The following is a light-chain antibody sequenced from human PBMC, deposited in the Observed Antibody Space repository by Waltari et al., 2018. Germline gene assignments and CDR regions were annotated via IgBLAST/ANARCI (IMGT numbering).Light chain of an antibody. CDR2: GAS. J-gene: IGKJ1*01. V-gene: IGKV3-15*01. CDR3: QQYNNWPPWT. Sequence: EIVMTQSPATLSVSPGERATLSCRARQSVSSNVAWYQQKPGQAPRLRIYGASTRATGIPARFSGSGSGTEFTLTISSLQSEDFAVYYCQQYNNWPPWTFGQGTKVEIK. CDR1: QSVSSN.